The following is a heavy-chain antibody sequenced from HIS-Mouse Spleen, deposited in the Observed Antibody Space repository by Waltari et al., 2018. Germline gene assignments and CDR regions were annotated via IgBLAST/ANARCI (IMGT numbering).Heavy chain of an antibody. CDR3: ARDNIAAAGNPQDY. CDR1: GYTFTSYY. CDR2: INPRGGRT. Sequence: QVQLVQSGAEVKKPGASVKVSCKASGYTFTSYYMHWVRQAPGQGLEWMGIINPRGGRTSYAKKFQGRVTMTRDTSTSKVYMELSSLRSEDTAVYYCARDNIAAAGNPQDYWGQGTLVTVSS. J-gene: IGHJ4*02. V-gene: IGHV1-46*01. D-gene: IGHD6-13*01.